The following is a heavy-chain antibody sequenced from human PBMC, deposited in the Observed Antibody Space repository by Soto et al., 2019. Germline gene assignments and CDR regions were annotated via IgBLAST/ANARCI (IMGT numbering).Heavy chain of an antibody. CDR2: IIPIFGTA. D-gene: IGHD7-27*01. Sequence: QVQLVQSGAEVKKPGASVKVSCKASGYTFITIGISWVRQAPGQGLEWMGGIIPIFGTANYAQKFQGRVTITADESTSTAYMELSSLRSEDTAVYYCARASQLGIRGYFDYWGQGTLVTVSS. V-gene: IGHV1-69*13. CDR1: GYTFITIG. J-gene: IGHJ4*02. CDR3: ARASQLGIRGYFDY.